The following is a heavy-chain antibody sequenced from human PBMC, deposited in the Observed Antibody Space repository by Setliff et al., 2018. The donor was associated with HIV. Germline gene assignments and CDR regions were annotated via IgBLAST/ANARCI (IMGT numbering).Heavy chain of an antibody. CDR2: INAGNGNT. D-gene: IGHD1-26*01. V-gene: IGHV1-3*01. CDR1: GYTFTSYA. CDR3: ARTPEGEAVFDY. Sequence: VASVKVSCKASGYTFTSYAMHWVRQAPGQRLEWMGWINAGNGNTKYSQKFQGRVTITRDIYASTAYMELSSLGSEDTAVLYCARTPEGEAVFDYWGQGTLVTVSS. J-gene: IGHJ4*02.